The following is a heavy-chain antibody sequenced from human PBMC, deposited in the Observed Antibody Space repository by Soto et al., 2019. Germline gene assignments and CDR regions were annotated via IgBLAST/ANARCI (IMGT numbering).Heavy chain of an antibody. J-gene: IGHJ6*02. CDR1: GFSFSTYS. CDR2: ISSRSYTI. D-gene: IGHD6-6*01. V-gene: IGHV3-48*02. CDR3: ARGGSSSYNGMDV. Sequence: EVQLVESGGGLVQPGGSLRLSCAASGFSFSTYSMNWVRQAPGKGLEWVSYISSRSYTIYYVDSVKGRLTISRDNAKNSLYLQMNSLRDEDTAVYYCARGGSSSYNGMDVWGQGTTVTVSS.